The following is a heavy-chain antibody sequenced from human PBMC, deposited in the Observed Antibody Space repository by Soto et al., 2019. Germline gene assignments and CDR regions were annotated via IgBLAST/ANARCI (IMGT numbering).Heavy chain of an antibody. J-gene: IGHJ5*02. D-gene: IGHD3-22*01. V-gene: IGHV4-59*01. CDR1: GGSISSYY. CDR3: ARKHYYDSSGLNWFDP. CDR2: IYYSGST. Sequence: LRETLSLTCTVSGGSISSYYWSWIRQPPGKGLEWIGYIYYSGSTNYNPSLKSRVTISVDTSKNQFSLKLSSVTAADTAVYYCARKHYYDSSGLNWFDPWGQGTLVTVSS.